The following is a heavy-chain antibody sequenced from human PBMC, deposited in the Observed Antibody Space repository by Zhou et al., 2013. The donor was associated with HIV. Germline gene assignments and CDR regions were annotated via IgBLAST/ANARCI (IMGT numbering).Heavy chain of an antibody. CDR3: ARSALLYRNSFDP. J-gene: IGHJ5*02. Sequence: VQLQESGPGLVKPSETLSLTCAVYGGSFSGYYWSWIRQPPGKGLEWIGEINHSGSTNYNPSLKSRITISLDTSKNQFSLKLSSVIAADTAVYYCARSALLYRNSFDPWGQGTLVTVSS. V-gene: IGHV4-34*10. CDR1: GGSFSGYY. D-gene: IGHD3-16*01. CDR2: INHSGST.